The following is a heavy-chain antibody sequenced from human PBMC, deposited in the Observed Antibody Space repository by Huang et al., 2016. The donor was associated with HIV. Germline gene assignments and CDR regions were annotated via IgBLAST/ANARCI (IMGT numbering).Heavy chain of an antibody. CDR2: IYSGGTT. Sequence: EVQLVESGGGLIQPGGSLRLSCAASGFTVRGTYRGWVRQAPRKGRDGVSVIYSGGTTYFADSVKGRFTFSRDNSKNTVYLQMNSLRADDTAVYYCARGGNTVGYFDNWGQGTLVTVSS. D-gene: IGHD1-26*01. CDR1: GFTVRGTY. V-gene: IGHV3-53*01. J-gene: IGHJ4*02. CDR3: ARGGNTVGYFDN.